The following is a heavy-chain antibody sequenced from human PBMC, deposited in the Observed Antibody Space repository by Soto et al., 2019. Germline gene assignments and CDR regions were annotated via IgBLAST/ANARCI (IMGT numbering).Heavy chain of an antibody. CDR3: ARILGSYPGSRGMDV. V-gene: IGHV5-10-1*01. J-gene: IGHJ6*02. CDR1: GYSFTSYW. D-gene: IGHD1-26*01. Sequence: GESLKISCKGSGYSFTSYWISWVRQMPGKGLEWMGRIDPSDSYTNYSPSFQGHVTISADKSISTAYLQWSSLKASDTAMYYCARILGSYPGSRGMDVWGQGTTVTVSS. CDR2: IDPSDSYT.